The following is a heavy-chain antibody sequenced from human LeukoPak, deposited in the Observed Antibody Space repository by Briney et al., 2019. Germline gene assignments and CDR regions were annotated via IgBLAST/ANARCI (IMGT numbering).Heavy chain of an antibody. CDR2: ISAYNGNT. Sequence: ASVKVSCKASGYTFTGYYMHWVRQAPGQGLEWMGWISAYNGNTNYAQKLQGRVTMTTDTSTSTAYMELRSLRSDDTAVYYCARVPGSLNAFDIWGQGTMVTVSS. J-gene: IGHJ3*02. D-gene: IGHD1-26*01. CDR1: GYTFTGYY. CDR3: ARVPGSLNAFDI. V-gene: IGHV1-18*04.